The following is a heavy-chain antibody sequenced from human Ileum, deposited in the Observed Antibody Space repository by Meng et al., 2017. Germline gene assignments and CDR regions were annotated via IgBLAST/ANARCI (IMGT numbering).Heavy chain of an antibody. D-gene: IGHD6-19*01. J-gene: IGHJ4*02. CDR2: IKPNSGDT. Sequence: ASVKVSCKASGYTFTDYYMHWVRQAPGQGLEWMGWIKPNSGDTDYAQRFQGRVTLTRDTSISTAFMELSRLRSDDSAFYYCTRGRSIAVPGTVELVDYWGQGTPVTVSS. V-gene: IGHV1-2*02. CDR1: GYTFTDYY. CDR3: TRGRSIAVPGTVELVDY.